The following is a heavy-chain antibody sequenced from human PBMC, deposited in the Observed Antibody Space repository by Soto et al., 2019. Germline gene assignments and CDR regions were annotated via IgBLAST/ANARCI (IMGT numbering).Heavy chain of an antibody. CDR2: ISPYNGTT. CDR1: GYTFTTYG. CDR3: ARDGERDTGFNFYCYLHGMDA. D-gene: IGHD1-1*01. V-gene: IGHV1-18*04. Sequence: QVQLVQSGGEVRKPGASVKVSCKASGYTFTTYGISWVRQAPGQGLEWMGWISPYNGTTKYAEKFQGEMTMTTDTATSTAYMDLRSLRSDDTAVYYCARDGERDTGFNFYCYLHGMDAWGQGTRVTVSS. J-gene: IGHJ6*02.